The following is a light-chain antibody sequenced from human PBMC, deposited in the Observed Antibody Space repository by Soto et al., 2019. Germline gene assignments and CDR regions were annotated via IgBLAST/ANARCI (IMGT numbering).Light chain of an antibody. Sequence: IVMTQSPATLSVSPGERATLSCRTSQSVGTDLAWYQQKPGQAPRRLIYGASTRATGIPARFSGSGSGTEFTLIINSLQSEDLAVYYCHQYNDWPRFTFGPGTKVEIK. J-gene: IGKJ3*01. CDR3: HQYNDWPRFT. CDR2: GAS. CDR1: QSVGTD. V-gene: IGKV3-15*01.